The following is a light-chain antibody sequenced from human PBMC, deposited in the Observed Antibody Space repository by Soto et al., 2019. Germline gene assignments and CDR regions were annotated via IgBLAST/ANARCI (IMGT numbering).Light chain of an antibody. J-gene: IGKJ2*01. Sequence: EIVLTQSPGTLSLSPGERATLSCRASQSVSSSYLAWYQQKPCQAPRLLIYGASSRATGIPDRFSGSGSGTDFTLTISRLEPEDFAVYYCQQFGSSYTFGQGTKLDIK. CDR3: QQFGSSYT. CDR2: GAS. V-gene: IGKV3-20*01. CDR1: QSVSSSY.